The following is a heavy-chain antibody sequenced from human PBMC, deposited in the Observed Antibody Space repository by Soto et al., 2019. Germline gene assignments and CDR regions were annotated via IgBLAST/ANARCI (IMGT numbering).Heavy chain of an antibody. V-gene: IGHV3-9*01. J-gene: IGHJ3*01. Sequence: EVQLVESGGGLVQPGRSLRLSCAASGFTFDDYAMYWVRQAPGKGLEWVSGISWNSGYRDYADSVKGRFTISRDNAKKSLYLQMNSLRAEDTALYYCAKDILDVGDAFDVWGQGTMVTVSS. CDR1: GFTFDDYA. CDR3: AKDILDVGDAFDV. CDR2: ISWNSGYR. D-gene: IGHD3-3*01.